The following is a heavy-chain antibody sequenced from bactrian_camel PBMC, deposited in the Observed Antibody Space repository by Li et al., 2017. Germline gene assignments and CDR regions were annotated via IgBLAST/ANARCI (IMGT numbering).Heavy chain of an antibody. CDR2: IDSDGTT. D-gene: IGHD6*01. V-gene: IGHV3S26*01. CDR1: GFGYRRYC. Sequence: HVQLVESGGGSVQAGGSLTLSCADTGFGYRRYCVTWFRLTPGEEREGVAAIDSDGTTTYADSVKGRFTISKESAGNSLILRMDNLMPEDTAIYYCAARRARCPATHCYGSTCGFGDWGQGTQVTVS. CDR3: AARRARCPATHCYGSTCGFGD. J-gene: IGHJ4*01.